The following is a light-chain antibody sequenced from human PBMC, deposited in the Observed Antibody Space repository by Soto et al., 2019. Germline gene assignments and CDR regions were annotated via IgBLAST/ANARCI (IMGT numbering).Light chain of an antibody. Sequence: DIQMTQSPSSLSASVGDRVTITCRASQSISSYLNWDQQKPGKAPKLLIYAASSLQSGVPSRFSGSGSGTDFTLTISRLQPEDFATYYCQQSYSTPSFGQGTKLEIK. V-gene: IGKV1-39*01. CDR2: AAS. J-gene: IGKJ2*01. CDR3: QQSYSTPS. CDR1: QSISSY.